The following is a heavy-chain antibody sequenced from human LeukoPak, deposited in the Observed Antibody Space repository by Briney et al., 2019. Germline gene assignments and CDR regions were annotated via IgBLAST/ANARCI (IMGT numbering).Heavy chain of an antibody. CDR1: GYTFTGYY. V-gene: IGHV1-2*02. J-gene: IGHJ4*02. D-gene: IGHD1-7*01. CDR3: ARGGIGLELLAIDY. CDR2: INPNSGGT. Sequence: EASVTDSCMASGYTFTGYYMHWVRQAPGQGLEWMGWINPNSGGTNYAQKFQGRVTMTRDTSISTAYMELSRLRSDDTAVYYCARGGIGLELLAIDYWGQGTLVTVSS.